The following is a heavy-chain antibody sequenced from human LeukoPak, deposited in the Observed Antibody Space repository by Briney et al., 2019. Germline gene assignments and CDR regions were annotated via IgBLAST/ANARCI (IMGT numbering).Heavy chain of an antibody. Sequence: GGSLRLSCAASGFTFSSYWMSWVRKAPGKGLEWVANIKQDGSEKYYVDSVKGRFTISRDNAKNSLYLQMNSLRAEDTAVYYCARDSSGWREYYGMDVWGQGTTVTVSS. CDR1: GFTFSSYW. CDR3: ARDSSGWREYYGMDV. CDR2: IKQDGSEK. V-gene: IGHV3-7*01. J-gene: IGHJ6*02. D-gene: IGHD6-19*01.